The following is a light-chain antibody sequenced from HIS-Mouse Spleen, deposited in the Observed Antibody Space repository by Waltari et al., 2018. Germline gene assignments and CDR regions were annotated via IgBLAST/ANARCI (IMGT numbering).Light chain of an antibody. J-gene: IGKJ1*01. CDR3: QQLNSYPPT. CDR2: AAS. V-gene: IGKV1-9*01. CDR1: NGISSY. Sequence: DIQLTQSPSFLSASVGDRVTITCRASNGISSYLAWYQQKPGKAPKLLIYAASTLQSGVPSRFSGSGSGTDFTLTISSLQPEDFATYYCQQLNSYPPTFGQGTKVEIK.